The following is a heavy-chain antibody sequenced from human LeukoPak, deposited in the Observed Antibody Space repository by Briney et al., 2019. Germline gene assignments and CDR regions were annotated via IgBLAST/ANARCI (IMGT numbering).Heavy chain of an antibody. Sequence: GGSLRLSGAASGFTFSSYAMSWVGQTRGKGLEWVAILSSDGVDKRYADSVQGRFTVSRDNFKNTLYLQMNSLRTEDTAVYYCARDPGTIFDVLNYHFDNWGQGTLVTVSS. D-gene: IGHD3-3*01. J-gene: IGHJ4*02. V-gene: IGHV3-30-3*01. CDR3: ARDPGTIFDVLNYHFDN. CDR2: LSSDGVDK. CDR1: GFTFSSYA.